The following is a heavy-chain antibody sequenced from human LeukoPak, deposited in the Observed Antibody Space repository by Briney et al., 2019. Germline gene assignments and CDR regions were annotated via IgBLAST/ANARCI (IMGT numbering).Heavy chain of an antibody. J-gene: IGHJ4*02. CDR2: SRNKANSYTT. CDR1: GFILSDYY. CDR3: VRVDNYGNFFDY. D-gene: IGHD3-16*01. Sequence: GGSLRLSCAGSGFILSDYYMAWVRQAPGKGLEWIGRSRNKANSYTTEYAASVKGRFTTSRDGSETLVYLQMNSLKTEDTAVYYCVRVDNYGNFFDYWSRGTLVTVSS. V-gene: IGHV3-72*01.